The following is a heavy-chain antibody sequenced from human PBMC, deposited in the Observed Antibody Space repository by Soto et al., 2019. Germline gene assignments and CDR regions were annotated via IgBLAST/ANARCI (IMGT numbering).Heavy chain of an antibody. CDR1: GYTLTELS. D-gene: IGHD6-19*01. CDR2: FDPEDGET. J-gene: IGHJ4*02. Sequence: GASVKVSCKVSGYTLTELSMHWVRQAPGKGLEWMGGFDPEDGETIYAQKFQGRVTMTEDTSTDTAYMELSSLRSEDTAVYYCAIGLYSSGWSNFDYWGQGTLVTVSS. CDR3: AIGLYSSGWSNFDY. V-gene: IGHV1-24*01.